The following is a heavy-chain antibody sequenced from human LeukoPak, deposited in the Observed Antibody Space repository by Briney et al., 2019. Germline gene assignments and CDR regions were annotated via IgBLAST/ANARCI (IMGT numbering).Heavy chain of an antibody. D-gene: IGHD3-10*01. CDR3: ARGKMYYYGSGSYLGNWFDP. V-gene: IGHV4-34*01. CDR1: GGSFSGYY. J-gene: IGHJ5*02. CDR2: INHSGST. Sequence: SETLSPTCAVYGGSFSGYYWSWIRQPPGKGLEWIGEINHSGSTNYNPSLKSRVTISVDTSKNQFSLKLSFVTAADTAVYYCARGKMYYYGSGSYLGNWFDPWGQGTLVTVSS.